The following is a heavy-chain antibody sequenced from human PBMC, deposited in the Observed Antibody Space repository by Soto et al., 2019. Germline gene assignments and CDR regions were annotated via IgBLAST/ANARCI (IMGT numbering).Heavy chain of an antibody. D-gene: IGHD3-22*01. CDR1: GYTFTSYT. Sequence: SVKVSFRASGYTFTSYTITRVRQTPGQGLEWMGSISAHSGNTNYAQKLQGRVTMATDTSTNTAYMELRSLRSDDTAVYYCARGYYDSSGYYYRYWGQGTLVTVSS. V-gene: IGHV1-18*01. CDR2: ISAHSGNT. J-gene: IGHJ4*02. CDR3: ARGYYDSSGYYYRY.